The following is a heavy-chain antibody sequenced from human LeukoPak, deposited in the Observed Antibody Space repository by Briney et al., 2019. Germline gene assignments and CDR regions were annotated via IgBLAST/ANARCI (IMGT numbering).Heavy chain of an antibody. CDR3: ARVPHGYWYFDL. V-gene: IGHV4-39*07. J-gene: IGHJ2*01. CDR1: GGSISSSSYY. Sequence: PSETLSLTCTVSGGSISSSSYYWGWIRQPPGKGLEWIGSIYYSGSTYYNPSLKSRVTISVDRSKNQFSLKLSSVTAADTAVYYCARVPHGYWYFDLWGRGTLVTVSS. CDR2: IYYSGST.